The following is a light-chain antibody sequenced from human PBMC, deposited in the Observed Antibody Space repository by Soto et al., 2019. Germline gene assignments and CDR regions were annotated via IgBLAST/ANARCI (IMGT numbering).Light chain of an antibody. Sequence: DIQMTQYPSTLSASVGERVTISCRASQSVNNRLAWYQRKPGKAPKLLIHDASTLESGIPSRFSGSGSGTEFTLTISSLQPDDFATYYCQQYNSYWTFGQGTKVEIK. V-gene: IGKV1-5*01. CDR3: QQYNSYWT. CDR1: QSVNNR. CDR2: DAS. J-gene: IGKJ1*01.